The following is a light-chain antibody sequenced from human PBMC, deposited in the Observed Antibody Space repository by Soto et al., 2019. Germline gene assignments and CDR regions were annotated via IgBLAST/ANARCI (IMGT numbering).Light chain of an antibody. V-gene: IGLV2-14*01. J-gene: IGLJ1*01. CDR3: TSYTTSNTHV. CDR1: SSDIGGYKH. Sequence: QSVLTQPASVSGSPGQSITISCTGTSSDIGGYKHVSWYQQHPGKAPKLMIYEVSNRPSGVSNRFSGSKSGNTASLTISGLQAEDEAVYYCTSYTTSNTHVFGTGTKVTVL. CDR2: EVS.